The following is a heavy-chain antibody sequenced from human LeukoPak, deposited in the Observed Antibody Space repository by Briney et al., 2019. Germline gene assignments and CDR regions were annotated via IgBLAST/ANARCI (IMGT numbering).Heavy chain of an antibody. CDR2: INHSGST. CDR3: ARTTWGDAFDI. D-gene: IGHD3-16*01. CDR1: GGSFSGYY. J-gene: IGHJ3*02. Sequence: SETLSLTCAVYGGSFSGYYWSWIRQPPGKGLEWIGEINHSGSTNYNPSLKSRVTISVDTSKNQFSLKLSSVTAADTAVYYCARTTWGDAFDIWGQGTMVTVSS. V-gene: IGHV4-34*01.